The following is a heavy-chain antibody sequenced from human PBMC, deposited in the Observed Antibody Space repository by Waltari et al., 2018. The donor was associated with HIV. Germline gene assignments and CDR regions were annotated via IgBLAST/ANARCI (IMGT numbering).Heavy chain of an antibody. V-gene: IGHV3-53*01. J-gene: IGHJ3*02. CDR2: IYNGCNK. CDR3: AIGVVAAFDI. CDR1: GFTVSSNY. Sequence: EVQLVESGGGLIQPGGSLRLSCAASGFTVSSNYMSWVRQAPGKGLGWGSGIYNGCNKYYAGSVKGRFTIARDNSKNTLYLQMNSLRAEDTAVYYCAIGVVAAFDIWGQGTMVTVSS. D-gene: IGHD3-10*01.